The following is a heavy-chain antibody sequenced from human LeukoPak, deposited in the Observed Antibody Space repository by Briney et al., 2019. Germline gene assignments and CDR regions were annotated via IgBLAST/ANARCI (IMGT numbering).Heavy chain of an antibody. CDR3: ARVISSGSITIFGVVTRYYFDY. Sequence: SETLSLTCTVSGGSISSSSYYWGWIRQPPGKGLEWIGSIYYSGSTYYNPSLKSRVTISVDTSKNQFSLKLSSVTAADTAVYYCARVISSGSITIFGVVTRYYFDYWGQGTLVTVSS. CDR1: GGSISSSSYY. D-gene: IGHD3-3*01. V-gene: IGHV4-39*07. CDR2: IYYSGST. J-gene: IGHJ4*02.